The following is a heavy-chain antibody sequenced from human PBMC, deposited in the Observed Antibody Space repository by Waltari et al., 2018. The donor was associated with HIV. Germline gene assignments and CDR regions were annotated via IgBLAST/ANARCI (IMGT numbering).Heavy chain of an antibody. Sequence: QVQLVQSGAEVKKPGSSVKVSCNASGGAFVSHTFNWVRQAPGQGLEWMGRAIPMFGTANYARKFQGRVTITADKSTTTAYMELNGLRIDDTAVYYCASARETMGVDFDSWGQGTLVTVS. CDR1: GGAFVSHT. CDR2: AIPMFGTA. CDR3: ASARETMGVDFDS. D-gene: IGHD3-10*01. V-gene: IGHV1-69*08. J-gene: IGHJ5*01.